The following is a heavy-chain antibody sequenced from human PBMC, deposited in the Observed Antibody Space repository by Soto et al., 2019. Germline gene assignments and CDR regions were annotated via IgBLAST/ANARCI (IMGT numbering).Heavy chain of an antibody. CDR2: IYYSGST. Sequence: SETLSLTCTVSGGSISSYYWSWIRQPPGKGLEWIGYIYYSGSTNYNPSLKSRVTISVDTSKNQFSLKLSSVTAADTAVYYCARSGSPRGYSYGYYYYGMDVWGQGTTVTVSS. CDR1: GGSISSYY. CDR3: ARSGSPRGYSYGYYYYGMDV. D-gene: IGHD5-18*01. J-gene: IGHJ6*02. V-gene: IGHV4-59*08.